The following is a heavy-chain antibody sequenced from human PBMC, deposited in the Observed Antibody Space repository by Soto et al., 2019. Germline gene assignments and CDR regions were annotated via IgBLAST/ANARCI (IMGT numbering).Heavy chain of an antibody. V-gene: IGHV3-30*18. Sequence: GGSLRLSCAAPGFTFSNYGIHWVCQAPGKGLEWVAVISYDGTNKYYGDSVKGRFTISRDNSKSTLYLQMNSLRAEDTAVYYCAKERTYYYDSSGYSHDAFDIWGQGTMVTVSS. CDR2: ISYDGTNK. CDR1: GFTFSNYG. D-gene: IGHD3-22*01. J-gene: IGHJ3*02. CDR3: AKERTYYYDSSGYSHDAFDI.